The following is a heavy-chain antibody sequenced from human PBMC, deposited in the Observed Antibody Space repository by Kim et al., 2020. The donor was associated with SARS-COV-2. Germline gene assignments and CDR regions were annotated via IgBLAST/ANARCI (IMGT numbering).Heavy chain of an antibody. CDR3: AAHSGSHWFDY. D-gene: IGHD1-26*01. J-gene: IGHJ4*02. V-gene: IGHV3-48*02. Sequence: YADSVRGRVAVSRDNAKNSLYLQMKIRRDDDTAMYYCAAHSGSHWFDYWGQGTLVTVSS.